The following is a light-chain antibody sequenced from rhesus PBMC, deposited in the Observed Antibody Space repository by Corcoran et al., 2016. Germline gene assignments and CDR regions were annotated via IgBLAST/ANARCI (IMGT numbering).Light chain of an antibody. CDR1: QGINNG. Sequence: DIQMTQSPSSLSASVGDRVTFTCRASQGINNGLSWYQQKPGKAPILLIYSASTLQTGVSSRFSGSGSGTDYTLTISSLQPEYVATNYSLQDYTTPWTFGQGTKVEI. V-gene: IGKV1-94*01. CDR3: LQDYTTPWT. J-gene: IGKJ1*01. CDR2: SAS.